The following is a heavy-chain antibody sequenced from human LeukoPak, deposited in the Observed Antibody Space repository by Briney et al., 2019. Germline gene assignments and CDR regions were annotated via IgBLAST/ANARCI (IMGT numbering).Heavy chain of an antibody. V-gene: IGHV3-23*01. Sequence: PGGSLRLSCEASGFTFSAYAMTWVRQAPGKGLEWVSSIGSDNKPHYSESVKGRFAISRDNSKNTLFLQLHNLRVGDTALYYCAKDTGYNYGTSYFDYWGQGTLVTVSS. D-gene: IGHD5-18*01. J-gene: IGHJ4*02. CDR2: IGSDNKP. CDR3: AKDTGYNYGTSYFDY. CDR1: GFTFSAYA.